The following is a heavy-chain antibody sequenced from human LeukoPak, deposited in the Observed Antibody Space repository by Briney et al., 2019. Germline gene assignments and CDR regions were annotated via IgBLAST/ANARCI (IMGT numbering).Heavy chain of an antibody. CDR2: FDPEDGET. D-gene: IGHD3-22*01. V-gene: IGHV1-24*01. Sequence: ASVKVSCKVSGYTLTELSMHWVQQAPGKGLEWMGGFDPEDGETIYAQKFQGRVTMTEDTSTDTAYMELSSLRSEDTAVYYCATIRDPPEIYDSSGYTFDYWGQGTLVTVSS. CDR1: GYTLTELS. CDR3: ATIRDPPEIYDSSGYTFDY. J-gene: IGHJ4*02.